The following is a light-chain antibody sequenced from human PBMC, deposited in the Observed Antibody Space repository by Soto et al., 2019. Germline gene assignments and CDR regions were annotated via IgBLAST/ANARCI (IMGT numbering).Light chain of an antibody. CDR1: SSYVGGYNY. CDR2: EVS. V-gene: IGLV2-14*01. Sequence: QSVLTQPASVSGSPGQSITISCTGTSSYVGGYNYVSWYQQHPGKAPKLMIYEVSNRPSGVSNRFSGSKSGNTASLTISGLQAEDEADFYCSSYTSSDTHVFGTGTKLTVL. CDR3: SSYTSSDTHV. J-gene: IGLJ1*01.